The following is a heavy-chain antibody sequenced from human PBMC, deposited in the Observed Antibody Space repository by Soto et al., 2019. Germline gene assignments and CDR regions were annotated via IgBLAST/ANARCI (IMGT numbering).Heavy chain of an antibody. J-gene: IGHJ6*02. CDR3: ARVVRGYDQNYYGMDV. V-gene: IGHV1-3*01. Sequence: ASVKVSCKASGYTFTSYAMHWVRQAPGQRLEWMGWINAGNGNTKYSQKFQGRVTITRDTSASTAYMELSSLRSEDTAVYYCARVVRGYDQNYYGMDVWGQGTTVTVPS. D-gene: IGHD5-12*01. CDR2: INAGNGNT. CDR1: GYTFTSYA.